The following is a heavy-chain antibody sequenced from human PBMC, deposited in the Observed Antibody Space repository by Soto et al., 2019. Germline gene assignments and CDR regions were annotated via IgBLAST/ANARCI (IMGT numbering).Heavy chain of an antibody. D-gene: IGHD6-19*01. CDR2: ISAYNGNT. V-gene: IGHV1-18*01. CDR1: GYTFTSYG. Sequence: GASVKVSCKASGYTFTSYGISWVRQAPGQGLEWKGWISAYNGNTNYAQKLQGRVTMTTDTSTSTAYMELRSLRSDDTAVYYCARVQTHRIAVAGTRSTNSPIDYWGQGTLVTVSS. J-gene: IGHJ4*02. CDR3: ARVQTHRIAVAGTRSTNSPIDY.